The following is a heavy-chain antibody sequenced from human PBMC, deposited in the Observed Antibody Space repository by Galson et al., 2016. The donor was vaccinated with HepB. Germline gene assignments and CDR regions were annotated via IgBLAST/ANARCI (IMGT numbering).Heavy chain of an antibody. Sequence: SETLSLTCTVSGGSISSYQWSWIRQPPGKGLEWIGYIQYSGSPNYNPSLKSRVTLLLDTSKSQFSLRLTSVTAADTALYYCARQHRGGPSDYWGRGILVIVTS. CDR3: ARQHRGGPSDY. CDR1: GGSISSYQ. V-gene: IGHV4-59*12. J-gene: IGHJ4*02. CDR2: IQYSGSP. D-gene: IGHD5-24*01.